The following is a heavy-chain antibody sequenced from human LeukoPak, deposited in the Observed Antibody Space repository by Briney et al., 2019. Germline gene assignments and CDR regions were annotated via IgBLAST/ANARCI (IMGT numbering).Heavy chain of an antibody. CDR2: MNPNSGNT. J-gene: IGHJ6*02. V-gene: IGHV1-8*01. Sequence: ASVKVSCKASGYTFTSYDINWVRQATGQGLEWMGWMNPNSGNTGYAQKFQGRVTMTRNTSISTAYMELSSLRSEDTAVYYCARQGYDILTGYVSYYYRMDVWGQGTTVTVSS. CDR3: ARQGYDILTGYVSYYYRMDV. CDR1: GYTFTSYD. D-gene: IGHD3-9*01.